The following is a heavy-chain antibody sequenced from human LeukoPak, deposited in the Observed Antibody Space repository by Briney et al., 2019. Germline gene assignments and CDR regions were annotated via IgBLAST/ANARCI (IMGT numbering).Heavy chain of an antibody. D-gene: IGHD1-26*01. Sequence: SVKVSCKASGGTFSSYAISWVRQAPGQGLEWMGRIIPIFGIANYAQKFQGRVTITADKSTSTAYMELSSLRSEDTAVYYCARDQSGSSYYYYGMDVWGQGTTVTVS. CDR2: IIPIFGIA. CDR3: ARDQSGSSYYYYGMDV. CDR1: GGTFSSYA. J-gene: IGHJ6*02. V-gene: IGHV1-69*04.